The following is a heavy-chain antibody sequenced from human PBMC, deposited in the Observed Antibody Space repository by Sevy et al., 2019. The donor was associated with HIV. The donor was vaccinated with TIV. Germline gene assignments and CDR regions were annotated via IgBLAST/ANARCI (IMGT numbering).Heavy chain of an antibody. Sequence: QLGGSLRLSCAASGFTFSNYGMHWVRQAPGKGLEWVAVISYDGSTKYYADSVKGRFTISRDNSKNTVHLQMNSLRTEDTAVYYCAKGSRATDSAFDIWGQGTMVTVSS. CDR2: ISYDGSTK. V-gene: IGHV3-30*18. CDR1: GFTFSNYG. D-gene: IGHD3-22*01. CDR3: AKGSRATDSAFDI. J-gene: IGHJ3*02.